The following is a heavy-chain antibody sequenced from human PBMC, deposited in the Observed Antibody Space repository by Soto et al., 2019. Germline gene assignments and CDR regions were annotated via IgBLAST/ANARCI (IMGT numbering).Heavy chain of an antibody. D-gene: IGHD1-26*01. J-gene: IGHJ4*02. CDR1: GYSFTSLD. Sequence: QVQLVQSGAEVREPGASVKVSCKASGYSFTSLDINWVRQTAGQGLEWMGWMQPSTGRTGYAQKFQGRVNMTKDTAIIRANMELTTLTSDDTALYYCARGVSAGVDYWGQGTLVTVSS. CDR3: ARGVSAGVDY. V-gene: IGHV1-8*01. CDR2: MQPSTGRT.